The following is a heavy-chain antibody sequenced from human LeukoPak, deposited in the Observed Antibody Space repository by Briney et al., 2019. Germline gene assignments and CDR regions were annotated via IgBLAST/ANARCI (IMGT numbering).Heavy chain of an antibody. CDR3: AKRYGDSTGWFFDF. Sequence: GESLKLSCEGARYSFDNYAMTWVRQAPGKGLEWVSSINGGGDITYYAESVKGRFTVSRDNSKNTLFLQMNSLRAEDTAVFHCAKRYGDSTGWFFDFWGQGSLVTVSS. J-gene: IGHJ4*02. CDR2: INGGGDIT. D-gene: IGHD6-13*01. V-gene: IGHV3-23*01. CDR1: RYSFDNYA.